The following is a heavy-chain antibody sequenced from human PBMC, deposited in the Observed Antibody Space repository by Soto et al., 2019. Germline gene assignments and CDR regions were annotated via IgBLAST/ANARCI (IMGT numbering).Heavy chain of an antibody. Sequence: SETLSLTCDVSGDSISSTHWWSWVRQPPGMGLEWIGEIYHSGRTYYDPSLKSRVTISADMSKNQFSLTVTSVTAADTAVYYCARRIVATETFDYWGQGTLVTVSS. V-gene: IGHV4-4*02. J-gene: IGHJ4*02. CDR2: IYHSGRT. CDR3: ARRIVATETFDY. CDR1: GDSISSTHW. D-gene: IGHD5-12*01.